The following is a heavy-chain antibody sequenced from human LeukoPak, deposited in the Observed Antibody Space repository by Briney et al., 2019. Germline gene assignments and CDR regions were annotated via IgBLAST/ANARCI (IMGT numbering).Heavy chain of an antibody. CDR3: ARDLGAARPNWFDP. CDR1: GYTFTSYG. CDR2: ISAYNGNT. D-gene: IGHD6-6*01. J-gene: IGHJ5*02. Sequence: ASVKVSCKASGYTFTSYGISWVRQAPGQGLVWMGWISAYNGNTNYAQKLQGRVTMTTDTSTSTAYMELRSLRSDDTAVYYCARDLGAARPNWFDPWGQGTLVTVSS. V-gene: IGHV1-18*01.